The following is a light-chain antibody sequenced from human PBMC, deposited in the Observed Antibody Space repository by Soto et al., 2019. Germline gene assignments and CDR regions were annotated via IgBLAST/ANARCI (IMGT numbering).Light chain of an antibody. CDR3: PHYKDYLAWT. V-gene: IGKV3-15*01. CDR1: QSVGNM. Sequence: EIVMTQSPATLSLSPGERATLFCRASQSVGNMLVWYQQKPGQAPRILIFNAITRATGVPGRFSGSGAGTDFTLPISNLQSEDSAVYYCPHYKDYLAWTFGQGTRVEIK. CDR2: NAI. J-gene: IGKJ1*01.